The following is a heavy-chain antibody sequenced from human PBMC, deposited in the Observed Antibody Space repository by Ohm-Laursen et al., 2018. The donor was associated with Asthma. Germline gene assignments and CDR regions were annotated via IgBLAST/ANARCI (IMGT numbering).Heavy chain of an antibody. CDR1: GGSISSYY. Sequence: SDTLSLTCTVSGGSISSYYWNWIRQPPGKGLEWIGYIYYSGSTNYNPSLKSRVTISVDTSKNQFSLKLSSVTAADTAVYYCARAWIGSGYEFYGMDVWGQGTTVTVSS. D-gene: IGHD5-12*01. V-gene: IGHV4-59*07. J-gene: IGHJ6*02. CDR3: ARAWIGSGYEFYGMDV. CDR2: IYYSGST.